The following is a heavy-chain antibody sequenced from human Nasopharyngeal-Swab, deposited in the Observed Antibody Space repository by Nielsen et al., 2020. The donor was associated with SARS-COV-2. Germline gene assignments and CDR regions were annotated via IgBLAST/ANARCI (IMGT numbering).Heavy chain of an antibody. V-gene: IGHV3-49*03. J-gene: IGHJ2*01. CDR1: GFTFGDYA. CDR2: IRSKAYGGTT. CDR3: TRVSGHWYFDL. Sequence: GESLKISCTASGFTFGDYAMSWFRQAPGKGLEWVGFIRSKAYGGTTEYAASVKGRFTISRDDSKSIAYLQMNSLKTEDTAVYYCTRVSGHWYFDLWGRGTPVTVSS.